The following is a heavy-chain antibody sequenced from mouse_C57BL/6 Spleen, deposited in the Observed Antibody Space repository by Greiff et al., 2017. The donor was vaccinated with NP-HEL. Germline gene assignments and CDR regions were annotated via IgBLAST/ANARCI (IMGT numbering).Heavy chain of an antibody. CDR3: AREVTTPYYFDY. CDR1: GYTFTSYW. D-gene: IGHD2-2*01. J-gene: IGHJ2*01. Sequence: QVQLQQPGAELVKPGASVKLSCKASGYTFTSYWMQWVKQRPGQGLEWIGEIDPSDSYTNYNQKFKGKATLTVDTSSSTAYMQLSSLTSEDSAVYYCAREVTTPYYFDYWGQGTTLTVSS. CDR2: IDPSDSYT. V-gene: IGHV1-50*01.